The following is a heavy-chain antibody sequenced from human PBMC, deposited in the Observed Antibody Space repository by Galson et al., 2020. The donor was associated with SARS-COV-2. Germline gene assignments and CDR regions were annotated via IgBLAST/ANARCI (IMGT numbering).Heavy chain of an antibody. D-gene: IGHD3-10*01. CDR2: ISYDGINK. J-gene: IGHJ4*02. V-gene: IGHV3-30*03. Sequence: PGGSLRLSCAASGFTFSSHGMHWVRQAPGKGLEWVALISYDGINKYYADSVKGRFTISRDSSRDTLYLQMNSLRDEDTAVYYCARGFRYYSFNPFFDYWGQGALVTVSS. CDR3: ARGFRYYSFNPFFDY. CDR1: GFTFSSHG.